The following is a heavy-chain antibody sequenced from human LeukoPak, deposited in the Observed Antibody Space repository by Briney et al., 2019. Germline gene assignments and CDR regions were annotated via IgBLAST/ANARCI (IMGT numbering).Heavy chain of an antibody. CDR3: ARGALVVVANYYYYYMDV. Sequence: GGSLRLSCAASGFTFSSYWMTWVRQAPGKGLERVAQIKDDGTEKFYLDSLRGRFTISRDNSKDSLYLHINSLRAEDTAVYYCARGALVVVANYYYYYMDVWGKGTTVTVSS. CDR2: IKDDGTEK. CDR1: GFTFSSYW. J-gene: IGHJ6*03. D-gene: IGHD2-15*01. V-gene: IGHV3-7*01.